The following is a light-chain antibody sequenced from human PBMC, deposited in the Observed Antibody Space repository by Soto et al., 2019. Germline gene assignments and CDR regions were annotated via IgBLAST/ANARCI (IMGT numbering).Light chain of an antibody. J-gene: IGLJ3*02. CDR2: DVS. CDR3: ISYTSSSTWV. V-gene: IGLV2-14*01. Sequence: QSALTQPASVSGSPGQSLTISCTGTSSDVGGYNYVSWYQQHPGKVPKLMIYDVSNRPSGVSNRFSGSKSGNTASLTISGLQAEDEADYYCISYTSSSTWVFGGGTKLTVL. CDR1: SSDVGGYNY.